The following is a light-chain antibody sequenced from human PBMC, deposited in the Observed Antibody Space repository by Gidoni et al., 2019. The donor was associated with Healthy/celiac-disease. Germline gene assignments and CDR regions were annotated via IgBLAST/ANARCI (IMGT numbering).Light chain of an antibody. Sequence: QSVLTQPPSVSGAPGQRVTISCTGGSPNIGAGYDVHWYQQLPGTAPKLLIFGTSNRPSGVPDRFSGSKSGTSASLAITGLQAEDEADYYCQSYDSSLSGSVVFGGGTKLTVL. J-gene: IGLJ2*01. CDR2: GTS. CDR3: QSYDSSLSGSVV. V-gene: IGLV1-40*01. CDR1: SPNIGAGYD.